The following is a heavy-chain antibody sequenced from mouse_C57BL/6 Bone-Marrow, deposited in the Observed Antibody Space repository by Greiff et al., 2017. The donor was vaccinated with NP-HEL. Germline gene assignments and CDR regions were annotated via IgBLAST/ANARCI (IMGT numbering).Heavy chain of an antibody. J-gene: IGHJ3*01. D-gene: IGHD1-1*01. CDR3: ARDYSGFAY. CDR2: IDPSDSYT. Sequence: LVESGAELVRPGTSVKLSCKASGYTFTSYWMHWVKQRPGQGLEWIGVIDPSDSYTNYNQKFKGKATLTVDTSSSTAYMQLSSLTSEDSAVYYCARDYSGFAYWGQGTLVTVSA. CDR1: GYTFTSYW. V-gene: IGHV1-59*01.